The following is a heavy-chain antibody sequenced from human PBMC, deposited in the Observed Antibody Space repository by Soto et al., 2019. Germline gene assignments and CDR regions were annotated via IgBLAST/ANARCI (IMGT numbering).Heavy chain of an antibody. Sequence: WTWIRQPPGKGLEWIGEINHRGATNYNPSLKGRVTISLGTSRNHFSLTLTSVTAADTGVYYCASMGDLNNWGQGTLVTVSS. CDR3: ASMGDLNN. CDR2: INHRGAT. D-gene: IGHD2-21*02. J-gene: IGHJ4*02. V-gene: IGHV4-34*01.